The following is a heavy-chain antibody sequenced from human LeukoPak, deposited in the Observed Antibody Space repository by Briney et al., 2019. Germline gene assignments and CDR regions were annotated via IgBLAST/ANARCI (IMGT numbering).Heavy chain of an antibody. Sequence: GGSLRLSCAASGFTFSDNAMNWVRQAPGKGLEWVSGISASGVSTYYSDSVKGRFTISRDNSKSTLYLQMNSLRAEDTAVYYCAKRMIMISWGQGTLVTVSS. D-gene: IGHD3-16*01. CDR3: AKRMIMIS. V-gene: IGHV3-23*01. J-gene: IGHJ4*02. CDR1: GFTFSDNA. CDR2: ISASGVST.